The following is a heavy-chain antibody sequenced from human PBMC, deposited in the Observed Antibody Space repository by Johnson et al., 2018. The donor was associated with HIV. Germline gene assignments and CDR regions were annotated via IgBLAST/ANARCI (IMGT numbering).Heavy chain of an antibody. CDR3: AKARGYDPYDAFDI. J-gene: IGHJ3*02. Sequence: QVQLVESGGGVVQPGRSLRLSCAASGFTFSSYAMHWVRQAPGKVLEWVAVISYDGSNKYYADSVKGRFTISRDNSKNTLYLKMNSLRAEDTAVYYCAKARGYDPYDAFDIWGQGTMVTVSS. CDR2: ISYDGSNK. D-gene: IGHD3-3*01. V-gene: IGHV3-30-3*01. CDR1: GFTFSSYA.